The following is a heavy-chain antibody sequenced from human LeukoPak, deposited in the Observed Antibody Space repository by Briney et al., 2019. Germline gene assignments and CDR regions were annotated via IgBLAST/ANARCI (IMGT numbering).Heavy chain of an antibody. CDR3: ARANEKWELRYYYYMDV. CDR2: IYYSGST. Sequence: SETLSLTCTVSGGSISSYYWSWIRQPPGKGLEWIGYIYYSGSTYYNPSLKSRVTISVDTSKNQFSLKLSSVTAADTAVYYCARANEKWELRYYYYMDVWGKGTTVTVSS. D-gene: IGHD1-26*01. J-gene: IGHJ6*03. V-gene: IGHV4-59*08. CDR1: GGSISSYY.